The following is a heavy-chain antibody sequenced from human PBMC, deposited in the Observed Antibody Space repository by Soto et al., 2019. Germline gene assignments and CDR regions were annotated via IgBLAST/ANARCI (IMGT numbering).Heavy chain of an antibody. CDR1: GFTFSSYS. Sequence: EVQLVESGGGLVKPGGSLRLSCAASGFTFSSYSMNWVRQAPGKGLEWVSSISSSSSYIYYADSVKGRFTISRDNAKNSLYLQMNSLTAEDTAVYYCARGVAGPTSGGFDPWGQGTLVTVSS. V-gene: IGHV3-21*01. J-gene: IGHJ5*02. CDR3: ARGVAGPTSGGFDP. CDR2: ISSSSSYI. D-gene: IGHD6-19*01.